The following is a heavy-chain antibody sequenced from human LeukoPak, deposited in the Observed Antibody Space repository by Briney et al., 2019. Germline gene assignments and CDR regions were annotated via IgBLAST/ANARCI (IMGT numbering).Heavy chain of an antibody. CDR1: GFTFSSYA. V-gene: IGHV3-30*04. J-gene: IGHJ4*02. D-gene: IGHD2-2*01. Sequence: GGSLRLSCAASGFTFSSYAMHWVRQAPGKGLEWVAVISYDGSNKYYADSVKGRFTISRDNSKNTLHLQMNSLRAEDTAVYYCARTVVPGYYFDCWGQGTLVTVSS. CDR2: ISYDGSNK. CDR3: ARTVVPGYYFDC.